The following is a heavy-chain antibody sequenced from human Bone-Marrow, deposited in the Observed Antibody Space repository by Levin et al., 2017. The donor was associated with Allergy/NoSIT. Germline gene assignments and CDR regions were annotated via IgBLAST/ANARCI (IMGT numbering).Heavy chain of an antibody. CDR1: GDSVSGNNTA. J-gene: IGHJ4*02. CDR2: AYYTSKWNI. D-gene: IGHD2/OR15-2a*01. CDR3: ARGSMSSFDF. Sequence: SQTLSLTCAISGDSVSGNNTAWNWIRQSPSRGLEWLGRAYYTSKWNIDYAVSVKSRLTINTDTSENQFSLQLISVTPEDTAVYYCARGSMSSFDFWGQGILVTVSS. V-gene: IGHV6-1*01.